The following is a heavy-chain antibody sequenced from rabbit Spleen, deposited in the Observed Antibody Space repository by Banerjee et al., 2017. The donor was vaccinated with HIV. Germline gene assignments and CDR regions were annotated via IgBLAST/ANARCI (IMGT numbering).Heavy chain of an antibody. D-gene: IGHD2-1*01. J-gene: IGHJ4*01. V-gene: IGHV1S45*01. CDR1: GFSFSTNYV. CDR3: ARSANNGDNSGLPL. Sequence: QEQLEESGGDLVKPEGSLTLTCTASGFSFSTNYVMCWVRQAPGKGLELIACIYAGSSGSTYYASWAKGRFTIFKTSSTTVTLQMTSLTAADTATYFCARSANNGDNSGLPLWGQGTLVTVS. CDR2: IYAGSSGST.